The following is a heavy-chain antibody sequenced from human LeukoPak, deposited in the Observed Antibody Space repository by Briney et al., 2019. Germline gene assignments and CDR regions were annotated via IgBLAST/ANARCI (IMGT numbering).Heavy chain of an antibody. J-gene: IGHJ4*02. V-gene: IGHV3-23*01. CDR3: AKDSDIVVVPAAILDY. Sequence: GGSLRLSCAAYGFTFSSYAMSWVRQAPGKGLEWVSAISGSGGSTYYADSVKGRFTISRDNSKNTLYLQMNSLRAEDTAVYYCAKDSDIVVVPAAILDYWGQGTLVTVSS. D-gene: IGHD2-2*01. CDR2: ISGSGGST. CDR1: GFTFSSYA.